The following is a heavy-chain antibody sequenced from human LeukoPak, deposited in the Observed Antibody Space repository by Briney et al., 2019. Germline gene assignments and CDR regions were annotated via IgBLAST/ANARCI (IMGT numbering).Heavy chain of an antibody. V-gene: IGHV1-69*01. CDR2: IIPIFGTA. Sequence: SSVKVSYKASGGTFSSYAISWVRQAPGQGLEWMGGIIPIFGTANYAQKFQGRVTTTADESTSTAYMELSSLRSEDTAVYYCAGRGLAEQLWYSFWGQGTMVTVSS. D-gene: IGHD5-18*01. CDR3: AGRGLAEQLWYSF. CDR1: GGTFSSYA. J-gene: IGHJ3*01.